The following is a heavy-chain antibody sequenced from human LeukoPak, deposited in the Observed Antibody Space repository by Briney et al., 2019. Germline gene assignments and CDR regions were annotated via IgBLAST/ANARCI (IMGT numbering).Heavy chain of an antibody. D-gene: IGHD2-15*01. J-gene: IGHJ5*02. CDR1: GGTFTSYA. CDR2: INAGNGNT. Sequence: GSSVTVSCKASGGTFTSYAMHWVRQAPGQRLEWMGWINAGNGNTKYSQKFQGRVTLTRDTSATTAYMELSSLRSEDTAVYYCARDPCSGGTCYSDWIDPWGQGTLVTVSS. V-gene: IGHV1-3*01. CDR3: ARDPCSGGTCYSDWIDP.